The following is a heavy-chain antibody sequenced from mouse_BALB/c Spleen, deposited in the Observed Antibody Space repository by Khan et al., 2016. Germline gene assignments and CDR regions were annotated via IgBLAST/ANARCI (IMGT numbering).Heavy chain of an antibody. V-gene: IGHV1-54*01. D-gene: IGHD2-3*01. CDR1: GYAFTNYL. CDR3: ARYDGNYYAMDY. CDR2: INPGSGGT. Sequence: QVQLKQSGAELVRPGTSVKVSCKASGYAFTNYLIEWVKQRPGQGLEWIGVINPGSGGTTYNEKFKGKATLTADKSSSTAYMQLSSLTSDDSAVYFCARYDGNYYAMDYWGQGTSVTVSS. J-gene: IGHJ4*01.